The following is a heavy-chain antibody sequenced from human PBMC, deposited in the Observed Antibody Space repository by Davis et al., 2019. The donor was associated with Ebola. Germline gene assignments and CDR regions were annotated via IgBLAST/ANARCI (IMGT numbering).Heavy chain of an antibody. D-gene: IGHD6-19*01. CDR3: AKDRSSGWYGAVFDY. CDR1: GFTFSSYG. CDR2: ISSSSSTI. J-gene: IGHJ4*02. V-gene: IGHV3-48*01. Sequence: GESLKISCAASGFTFSSYGMHWVRQAPGKGLEWVSYISSSSSTIYYADSVRGRFTISRDNAKNSLYLQMNSLRAEDTAVYYCAKDRSSGWYGAVFDYWGQGTLVTVSS.